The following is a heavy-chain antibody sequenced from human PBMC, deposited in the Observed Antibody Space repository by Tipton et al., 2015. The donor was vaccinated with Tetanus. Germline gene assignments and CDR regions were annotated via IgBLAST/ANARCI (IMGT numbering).Heavy chain of an antibody. J-gene: IGHJ4*02. D-gene: IGHD2/OR15-2a*01. CDR3: SSSPGNHYLAFFDY. Sequence: TLSLTCTVSGGSFSSSNDYWAWIRQPPGKGLEWVGSIYYGGSTYFNPSLRSRGTISIDTSRNQFSLRLSSVTVADTAVYYCSSSPGNHYLAFFDYWGRGTLVTVSS. CDR1: GGSFSSSNDY. CDR2: IYYGGST. V-gene: IGHV4-39*01.